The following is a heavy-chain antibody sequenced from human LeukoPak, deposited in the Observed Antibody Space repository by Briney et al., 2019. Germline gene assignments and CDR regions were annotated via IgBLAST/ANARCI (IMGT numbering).Heavy chain of an antibody. Sequence: GGSLRLTCAASGFTFSSYWMHWVRQPPGKGLVWVSRINSGGRSTSYADSLKARFIISRDNAKNTLYLQMNSLRAEDTAVYYCVRDVWGDRDSYFDYWGQGSLVTVSS. J-gene: IGHJ4*02. V-gene: IGHV3-74*01. CDR3: VRDVWGDRDSYFDY. CDR2: INSGGRST. D-gene: IGHD2-21*01. CDR1: GFTFSSYW.